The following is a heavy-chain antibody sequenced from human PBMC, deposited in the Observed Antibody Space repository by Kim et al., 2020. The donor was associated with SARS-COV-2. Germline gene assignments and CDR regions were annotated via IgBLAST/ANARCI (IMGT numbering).Heavy chain of an antibody. CDR1: GGSISSYY. J-gene: IGHJ6*02. CDR3: ARSAYYDFWSGFNYYYGMDV. CDR2: IYYSGST. D-gene: IGHD3-3*01. Sequence: SETLSLTCTVSGGSISSYYWSWIRQPPGKGLEWIGYIYYSGSTNYNPSLKSRVTISVDTSKNQFSLKLSSVTAADTAVYYCARSAYYDFWSGFNYYYGMDVWGQGTTVTVSS. V-gene: IGHV4-59*13.